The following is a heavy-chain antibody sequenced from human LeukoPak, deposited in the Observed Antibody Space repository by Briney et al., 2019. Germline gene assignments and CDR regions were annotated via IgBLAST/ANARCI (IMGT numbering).Heavy chain of an antibody. D-gene: IGHD6-19*01. V-gene: IGHV1-69*10. CDR1: GGTFTSYT. Sequence: SVKVSCKASGGTFTSYTITWGRQPPGQGLKWRGGIIPILGIANYAQKFQGRVTITADKSTSTAYMELSSLRSEDTAVYYCARDPGAGIAVSGRYYGMDVWGQGTTVTVSS. CDR3: ARDPGAGIAVSGRYYGMDV. J-gene: IGHJ6*02. CDR2: IIPILGIA.